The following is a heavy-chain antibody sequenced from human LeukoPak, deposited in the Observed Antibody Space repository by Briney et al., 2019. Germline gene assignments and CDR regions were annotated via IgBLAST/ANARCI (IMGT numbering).Heavy chain of an antibody. CDR3: ASRIAAAGPTFDY. J-gene: IGHJ4*02. D-gene: IGHD6-13*01. CDR1: GGSFSGYY. Sequence: SETLSLTCAVYGGSFSGYYWSRIRQPPGKGLEWIGEINHSGSANYNPSLKSRVTISVDTSKNQFSLKLSSVTAADTAVYYCASRIAAAGPTFDYWGQGTLVTVSS. CDR2: INHSGSA. V-gene: IGHV4-34*01.